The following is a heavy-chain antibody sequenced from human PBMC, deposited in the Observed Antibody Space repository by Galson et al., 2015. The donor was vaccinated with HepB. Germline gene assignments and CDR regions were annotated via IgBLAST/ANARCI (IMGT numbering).Heavy chain of an antibody. V-gene: IGHV3-33*08. CDR1: GFSFSTHA. D-gene: IGHD2/OR15-2a*01. CDR2: IWFDGSNK. J-gene: IGHJ6*02. CDR3: ARDMSAQSSREYFSRYYHYGLDV. Sequence: SLRLSCTASGFSFSTHAMHWVRQAPGKGLEWVALIWFDGSNKFYADTVQGRFTISRDNSKNTLYLQLNSLRSGDTAVYYCARDMSAQSSREYFSRYYHYGLDVWGQGTTVTVSS.